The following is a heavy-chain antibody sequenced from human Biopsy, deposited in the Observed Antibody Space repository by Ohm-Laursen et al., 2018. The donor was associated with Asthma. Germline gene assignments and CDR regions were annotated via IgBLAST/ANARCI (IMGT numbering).Heavy chain of an antibody. CDR2: INSVFGTT. J-gene: IGHJ4*02. CDR1: GGTFNTYV. D-gene: IGHD2-2*01. CDR3: ARKAGSCISRTCYSLDF. V-gene: IGHV1-69*01. Sequence: GSSVKASCRSLGGTFNTYVIGWVRQAPGQGLEWMGGINSVFGTTTYPQKFQDRVTITADDSTSTVYMELSSLRSEDTAVYYCARKAGSCISRTCYSLDFRGQGTLVTVSS.